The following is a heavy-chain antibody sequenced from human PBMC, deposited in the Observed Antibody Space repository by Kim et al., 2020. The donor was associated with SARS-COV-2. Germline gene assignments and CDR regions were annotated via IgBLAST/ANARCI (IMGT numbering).Heavy chain of an antibody. D-gene: IGHD6-13*01. V-gene: IGHV3-49*02. J-gene: IGHJ4*02. CDR3: TRDSVGYSSSRYETDY. Sequence: SVKGRFTISRDDSKSIAYLQMNSLKTEDTAVYYCTRDSVGYSSSRYETDYWGQGTLVTVSS.